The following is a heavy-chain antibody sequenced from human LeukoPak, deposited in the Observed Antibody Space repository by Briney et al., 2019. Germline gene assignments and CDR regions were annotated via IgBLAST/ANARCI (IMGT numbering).Heavy chain of an antibody. CDR1: GGSISSSSYY. Sequence: PSETLSLTCTVSGGSISSSSYYWGWIRQPPGKGLEWIGSIYYSGNTYYSPSLKSRLTISVDTSKNQFSLRLSSVTAADTAVYLCARHIRSADSDGYHYVRYFDYWGQGTLVTVSS. D-gene: IGHD3-22*01. V-gene: IGHV4-39*01. J-gene: IGHJ4*02. CDR3: ARHIRSADSDGYHYVRYFDY. CDR2: IYYSGNT.